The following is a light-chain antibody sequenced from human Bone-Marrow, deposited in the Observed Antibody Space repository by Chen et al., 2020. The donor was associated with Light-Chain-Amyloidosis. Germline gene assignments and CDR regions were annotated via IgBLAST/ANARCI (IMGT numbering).Light chain of an antibody. J-gene: IGKJ1*01. CDR3: QHHGGSAWT. CDR2: GAS. Sequence: VLTQSPGTLSLSPGERAALSCRASQSLGSAYVAWYQQKPGQAPRLLISGASRRATGIPDRFSDSGSGTDFTLTITSLEPEDFAVYYCQHHGGSAWTFGQGTKVEIK. CDR1: QSLGSAY. V-gene: IGKV3-20*01.